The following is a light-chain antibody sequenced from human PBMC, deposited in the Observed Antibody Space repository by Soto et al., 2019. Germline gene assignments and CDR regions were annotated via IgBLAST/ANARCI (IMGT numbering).Light chain of an antibody. CDR2: DSD. V-gene: IGLV1-51*01. CDR3: GAWDGSLSVVL. CDR1: SANIGINY. J-gene: IGLJ2*01. Sequence: QSVLTQPPSVSAAPGQKVTISCSGSSANIGINYVSWYQHLPGTAPKLVIYDSDRRPSEIPDRFSGSKSGTSATLDITGLQTGDEADYYCGAWDGSLSVVLFGGGTKVTVL.